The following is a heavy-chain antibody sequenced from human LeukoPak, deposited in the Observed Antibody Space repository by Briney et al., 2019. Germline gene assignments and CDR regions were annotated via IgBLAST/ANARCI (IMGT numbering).Heavy chain of an antibody. CDR2: IWYDGSNK. D-gene: IGHD5-18*01. V-gene: IGHV3-33*01. CDR1: GFTFSSYG. CDR3: ARGGGYSYATVDY. Sequence: GGSLRLSCAASGFTFSSYGMHWVRQAPGKGREWVAVIWYDGSNKYYADSVKGRFTISRDNSKNTLYLQMNRLRAEDTAVYYCARGGGYSYATVDYWGQGTLVTVSS. J-gene: IGHJ4*02.